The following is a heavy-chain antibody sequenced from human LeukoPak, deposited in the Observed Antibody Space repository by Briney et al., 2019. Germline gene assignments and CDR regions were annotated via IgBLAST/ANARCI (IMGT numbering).Heavy chain of an antibody. V-gene: IGHV3-53*01. Sequence: PGGSLRLSCAASGFTVSNNYMSWVRQAPGKGLEWVSVIHSGGTTNYADSVQGRFTISRDNSKTTVYLHMNSLRAEDTAVYCCARDSDSGDGPFASWGQGTLVTVSS. CDR2: IHSGGTT. CDR1: GFTVSNNY. D-gene: IGHD5-12*01. J-gene: IGHJ4*02. CDR3: ARDSDSGDGPFAS.